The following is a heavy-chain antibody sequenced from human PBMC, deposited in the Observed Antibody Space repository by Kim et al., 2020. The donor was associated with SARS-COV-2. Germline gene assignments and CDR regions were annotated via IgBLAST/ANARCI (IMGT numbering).Heavy chain of an antibody. J-gene: IGHJ4*02. CDR3: ARDQEQQLALEYFDY. CDR1: GGSISSSSYY. Sequence: SETLSLTCTVSGGSISSSSYYWGWIRQPPGKGLEWIGSIYYSGSTYYNPSLKSRVTISVDTSKNQFSLKLSSVTAADTAVYYCARDQEQQLALEYFDYWGQGTLVTVSS. V-gene: IGHV4-39*07. D-gene: IGHD6-13*01. CDR2: IYYSGST.